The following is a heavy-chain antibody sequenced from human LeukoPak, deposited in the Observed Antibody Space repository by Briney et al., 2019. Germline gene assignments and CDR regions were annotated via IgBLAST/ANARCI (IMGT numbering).Heavy chain of an antibody. V-gene: IGHV3-21*01. CDR2: ISSSSSYI. CDR3: ARVYRPHSEWFRELLYRGSQVWFDP. J-gene: IGHJ5*02. Sequence: PGGSLRLSCAASGFTFSSYSMNWVRQAPGKGLEWVSSISSSSSYIYYADSVKGRFTISRDNAKNSLYLQMNSLRAEDTAVYYCARVYRPHSEWFRELLYRGSQVWFDPWGQGTLVTVSS. CDR1: GFTFSSYS. D-gene: IGHD3-10*01.